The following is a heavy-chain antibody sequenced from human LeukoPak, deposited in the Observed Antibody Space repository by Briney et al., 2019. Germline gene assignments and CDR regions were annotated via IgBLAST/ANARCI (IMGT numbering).Heavy chain of an antibody. CDR2: IYYSGST. D-gene: IGHD3-10*01. V-gene: IGHV4-39*07. Sequence: PSETLSLTCTVSGGSISSSSYYWGWIRQPPGKGLEWIGSIYYSGSTYYNPSLKSRVTISVDTSKNQFSLKLSSVTAADTAVYYCARGRITMVRGPHVNWFDPWGQGTLVTVSS. CDR3: ARGRITMVRGPHVNWFDP. CDR1: GGSISSSSYY. J-gene: IGHJ5*02.